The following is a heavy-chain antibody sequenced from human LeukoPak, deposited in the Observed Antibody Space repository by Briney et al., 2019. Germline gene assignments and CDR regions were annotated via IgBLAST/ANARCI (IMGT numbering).Heavy chain of an antibody. J-gene: IGHJ4*02. CDR3: ARGYYYGSGSYYTPDY. CDR2: INPNSGGT. CDR1: GYTFTGYY. V-gene: IGHV1-2*02. Sequence: ASVKVSCTASGYTFTGYYMHWVRQAPGQGLEWMGWINPNSGGTNYAQKFQGRVTMTRDTSISTAYMELSRLRSDDTAVYYCARGYYYGSGSYYTPDYWGQGTLVTVSS. D-gene: IGHD3-10*01.